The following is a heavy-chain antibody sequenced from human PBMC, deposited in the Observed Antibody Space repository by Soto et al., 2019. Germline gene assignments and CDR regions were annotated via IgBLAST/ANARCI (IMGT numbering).Heavy chain of an antibody. CDR1: GFTFSSYA. CDR3: AKGRGAGGHFDY. CDR2: VSIGGST. Sequence: DVQLLESGGGLVQPEGSLRLSCAASGFTFSSYAMGWVRQGPGKGLEWVAVVSIGGSTHYADSVRGRFTIARDNSKNTLSPQMNSLTAEDTAVYFCAKGRGAGGHFDYWGQGALVTVSS. D-gene: IGHD2-15*01. J-gene: IGHJ4*02. V-gene: IGHV3-23*01.